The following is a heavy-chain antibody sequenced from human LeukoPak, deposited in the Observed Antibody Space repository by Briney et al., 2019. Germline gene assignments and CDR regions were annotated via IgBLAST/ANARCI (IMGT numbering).Heavy chain of an antibody. J-gene: IGHJ4*02. CDR1: GGSISSSSYY. Sequence: SSETLSLTCTVSGGSISSSSYYWGWIRQPPGKGLEWIGSIYYSGSTYYNPSLKSRVTISVDTSKNQFSLKLSSVTAADTAVYYCARSRYPGYSYGYDYWGQGTLVTVSS. D-gene: IGHD5-18*01. V-gene: IGHV4-39*07. CDR2: IYYSGST. CDR3: ARSRYPGYSYGYDY.